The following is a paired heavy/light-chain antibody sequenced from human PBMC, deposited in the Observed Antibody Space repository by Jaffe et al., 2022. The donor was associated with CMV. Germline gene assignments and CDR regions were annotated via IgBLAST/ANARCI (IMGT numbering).Heavy chain of an antibody. CDR2: IYPGDSET. CDR1: GYSFTNYW. J-gene: IGHJ3*02. Sequence: EVQLVQSGAEVKEPGESLKISCKGSGYSFTNYWIGWVRQMPGKGLEWMGIIYPGDSETRYRPSFQGQVTISVDKSISTAYLQWSSLKASDIATYYCARQGIVESSDGDYENAFDIWGQGTMVTVSS. D-gene: IGHD1-26*01. V-gene: IGHV5-51*01. CDR3: ARQGIVESSDGDYENAFDI.
Light chain of an antibody. CDR2: AAS. V-gene: IGKV1-39*01. J-gene: IGKJ1*01. Sequence: DIQMTQSPSSLSASVGDRVTITCRASQTITNYLNWYQQKPGKAPNLLIYAASSLQSGVPSRFSGSGSGTDFTLTISSLQPEDFATYYCQQSYNTPWTFGQGTEVEIK. CDR3: QQSYNTPWT. CDR1: QTITNY.